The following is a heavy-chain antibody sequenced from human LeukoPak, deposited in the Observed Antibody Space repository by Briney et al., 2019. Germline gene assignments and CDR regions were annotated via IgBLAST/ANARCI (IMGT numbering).Heavy chain of an antibody. CDR3: ARMSETAADFDY. V-gene: IGHV3-23*01. Sequence: GGSLRLSCAASGFTFTTYAMSWVRQAPGKGLEWVSAISGSGGSTYYADSVKGRFTISRDNSKNTLYLQMNSLRAEDTAVYYCARMSETAADFDYWGQGTLVTVSS. J-gene: IGHJ4*02. CDR1: GFTFTTYA. CDR2: ISGSGGST. D-gene: IGHD2-15*01.